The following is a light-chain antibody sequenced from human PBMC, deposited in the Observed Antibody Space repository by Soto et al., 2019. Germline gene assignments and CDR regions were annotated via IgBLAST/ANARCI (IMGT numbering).Light chain of an antibody. CDR1: GSNIGSNS. Sequence: QSVLTQPPSVSAAPGQTVTISCSGSGSNIGSNSVSWYQHVPGTAPKLLLYGNNKRPSGIPDRFFGSKSGTSATLGITGLQTADEADYYCGTWESYLSVAVFGGGTKLTVL. CDR3: GTWESYLSVAV. V-gene: IGLV1-51*01. CDR2: GNN. J-gene: IGLJ2*01.